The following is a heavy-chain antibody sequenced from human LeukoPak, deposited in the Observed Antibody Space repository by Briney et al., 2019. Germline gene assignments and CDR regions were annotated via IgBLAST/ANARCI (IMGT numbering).Heavy chain of an antibody. D-gene: IGHD6-13*01. CDR3: AREMGTGYSSSWHHRYYYGMDV. CDR1: GGTFSSYA. Sequence: ASVKVSCKASGGTFSSYAISWVRQAPGQGLEWMGRIIPILGIANYAQKFQGRVTITADKSTSTAYMELSSLRSEDTAVYYCAREMGTGYSSSWHHRYYYGMDVWGQGTTVTVSS. J-gene: IGHJ6*02. V-gene: IGHV1-69*04. CDR2: IIPILGIA.